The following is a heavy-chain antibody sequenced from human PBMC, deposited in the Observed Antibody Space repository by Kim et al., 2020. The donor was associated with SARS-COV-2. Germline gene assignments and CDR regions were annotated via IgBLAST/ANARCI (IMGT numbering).Heavy chain of an antibody. J-gene: IGHJ6*02. CDR1: VFSSSNYD. V-gene: IGHV3-13*01. Sequence: GGSLRLSCAASVFSSSNYDMHWVRQATGEGLEWVSSIGTLGDTFYPASVKGRFTISREDAENSLYLQMNSLRAGDTAVYYCARAWGSYRSGNYSGMDVWGQGTTVTVSS. CDR2: IGTLGDT. CDR3: ARAWGSYRSGNYSGMDV. D-gene: IGHD3-16*02.